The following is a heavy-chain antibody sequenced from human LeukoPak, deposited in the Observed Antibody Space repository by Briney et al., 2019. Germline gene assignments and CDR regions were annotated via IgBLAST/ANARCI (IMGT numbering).Heavy chain of an antibody. Sequence: PGGSLRLSCAASGFTFSDYYMSWIRQAPGKGLEWVSYISSSGSTICYADSVKGRFTISRDNAKNSLYLQMNSLRAEDTAVYYCARSDEDDSYGMDVWGQGTTVTVSS. V-gene: IGHV3-11*01. D-gene: IGHD3-3*01. CDR1: GFTFSDYY. CDR3: ARSDEDDSYGMDV. CDR2: ISSSGSTI. J-gene: IGHJ6*02.